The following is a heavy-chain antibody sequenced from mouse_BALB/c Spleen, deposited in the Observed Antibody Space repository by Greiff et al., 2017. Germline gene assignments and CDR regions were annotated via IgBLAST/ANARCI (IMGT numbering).Heavy chain of an antibody. Sequence: DVKLVESGGGLVQPGGSRKLSCAASGFTFSSFGMHWVRQAPEKGLEWVAYISSGSSTIYYADTVKGRFTISRDNPKNTLFLQMTSLRSEDTAMYYCARMGDYDCWFAYWGQGTLVTVSA. CDR2: ISSGSSTI. CDR1: GFTFSSFG. D-gene: IGHD2-4*01. V-gene: IGHV5-17*02. CDR3: ARMGDYDCWFAY. J-gene: IGHJ3*01.